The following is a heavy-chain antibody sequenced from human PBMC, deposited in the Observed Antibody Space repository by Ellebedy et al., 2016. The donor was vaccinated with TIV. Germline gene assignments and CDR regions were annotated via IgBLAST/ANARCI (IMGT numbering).Heavy chain of an antibody. Sequence: GGSLRLSCAASGFTFSSYGMHWVRQAPGKGLEWVAVIWYDGSNKYHADSVKGRFTISRDNSKNTLYLQMNSLRDEDTAVYYRAKVAMTTVTTLHFDSWGQGSLVTVSS. V-gene: IGHV3-33*06. CDR3: AKVAMTTVTTLHFDS. D-gene: IGHD4-17*01. J-gene: IGHJ4*02. CDR2: IWYDGSNK. CDR1: GFTFSSYG.